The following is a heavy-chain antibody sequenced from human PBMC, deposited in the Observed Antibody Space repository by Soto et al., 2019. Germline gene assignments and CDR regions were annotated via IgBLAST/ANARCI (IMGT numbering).Heavy chain of an antibody. J-gene: IGHJ4*02. CDR2: IYYNGIT. CDR3: ARQKYGDQRWPPVYCFDY. V-gene: IGHV4-59*01. D-gene: IGHD7-27*01. CDR1: GGSISSFY. Sequence: SETLSLTCSVSGGSISSFYWSWIRQPPGKGLEWIGHIYYNGITNYNPSLNSRVTISGDTPKNQFSLKLTSVTAADTAIYYCARQKYGDQRWPPVYCFDYWSQGTLVTVSS.